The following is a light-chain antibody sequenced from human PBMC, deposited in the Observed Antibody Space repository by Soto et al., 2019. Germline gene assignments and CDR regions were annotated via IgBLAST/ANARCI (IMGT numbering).Light chain of an antibody. V-gene: IGLV2-14*01. CDR1: SSDVGGYDY. CDR2: EVS. CDR3: SSFTRSSSLYVL. Sequence: QSALTQPASESGSPGQSITISCTGTSSDVGGYDYVSWYQQHPGKAPKLMIYEVSNRPSGVSNRFSGSKSGNTASLTISGRQAEDESDYYCSSFTRSSSLYVLFGGGTKLTVL. J-gene: IGLJ2*01.